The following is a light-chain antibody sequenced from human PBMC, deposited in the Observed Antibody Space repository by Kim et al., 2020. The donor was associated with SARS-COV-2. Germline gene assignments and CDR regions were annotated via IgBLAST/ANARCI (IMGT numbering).Light chain of an antibody. J-gene: IGKJ2*01. V-gene: IGKV3-20*01. CDR2: GAP. CDR1: QSVICSR. Sequence: LAPGARSTLSCRSSQSVICSRSVWYQQKPGQAPRLLIYGAPSRATVIPDRFSGSGSVTDFTLTISILEPEDVAVYYWQQYGSSPRTFGQGTKLEI. CDR3: QQYGSSPRT.